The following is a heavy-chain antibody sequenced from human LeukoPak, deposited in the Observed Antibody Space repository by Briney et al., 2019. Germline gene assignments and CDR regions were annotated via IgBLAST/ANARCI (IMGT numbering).Heavy chain of an antibody. V-gene: IGHV3-21*04. CDR1: GLTFSSYS. CDR3: ARGKQLWFPFDY. D-gene: IGHD5-18*01. CDR2: ISSSSSYI. J-gene: IGHJ4*02. Sequence: GGSLRLSCAASGLTFSSYSMNWVRQAPGKGLEWVSSISSSSSYIYYADSVKGRFTISRDNAKNSLYLQMNSLRAEDTAVYYCARGKQLWFPFDYWGQGTLVTVSS.